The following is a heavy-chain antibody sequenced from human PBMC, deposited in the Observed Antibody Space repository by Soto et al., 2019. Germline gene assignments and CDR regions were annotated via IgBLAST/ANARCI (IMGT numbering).Heavy chain of an antibody. J-gene: IGHJ2*01. V-gene: IGHV4-59*13. CDR1: GGPLSSYY. Sequence: SETLSLTCTVSGGPLSSYYYYWIRQPPGKGLEWIGYIHNSGDTKYNPSLKNRGTMSMDTSGDQFSLRLSSVTAADTAIYYCARDTSYKFGYWYFDLWGRGTLVTVS. CDR3: ARDTSYKFGYWYFDL. D-gene: IGHD3-3*01. CDR2: IHNSGDT.